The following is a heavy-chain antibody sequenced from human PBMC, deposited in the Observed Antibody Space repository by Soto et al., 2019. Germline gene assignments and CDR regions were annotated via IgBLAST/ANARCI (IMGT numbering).Heavy chain of an antibody. CDR1: GGSISSGGYY. J-gene: IGHJ6*02. CDR2: IYYSGST. Sequence: PSETLSLTCAVSGGSISSGGYYWSWIRQHPGKGLEWIGYIYYSGSTYYNPSLKSRVTISVDTSKNQFSLKLSSVTAADTAVYYCARVLMPLVGGLAPIDYGLERWRQTTTVPVSS. CDR3: ARVLMPLVGGLAPIDYGLER. V-gene: IGHV4-31*11. D-gene: IGHD2-2*02.